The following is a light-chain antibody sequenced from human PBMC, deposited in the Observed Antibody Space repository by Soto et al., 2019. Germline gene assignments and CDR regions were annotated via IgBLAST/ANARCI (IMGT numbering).Light chain of an antibody. J-gene: IGKJ1*01. Sequence: DIQMTQSPSTLSASVGDRVTITCRASQSISSWLAWYQQKPGKAPKLLIYDASSLESGVPSRFSGSGSGTKFTLTISSLQTDDFATYYCQQYNSYSETFGQGTKVDIK. CDR3: QQYNSYSET. CDR1: QSISSW. V-gene: IGKV1-5*01. CDR2: DAS.